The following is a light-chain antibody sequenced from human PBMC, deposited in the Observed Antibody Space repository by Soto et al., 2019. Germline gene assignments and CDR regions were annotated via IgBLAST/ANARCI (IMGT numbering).Light chain of an antibody. V-gene: IGLV2-14*01. Sequence: QSALTQPASVSGSPGQSITISCTGTSSDVGGYNYVSWYQQHPGKAPKLMIYDVSNRPSGVSNRFSGSKSGNTASLTNSGLQAEDEADYYCSSYTSSSTVAFGGGTKLTVL. CDR3: SSYTSSSTVA. J-gene: IGLJ2*01. CDR1: SSDVGGYNY. CDR2: DVS.